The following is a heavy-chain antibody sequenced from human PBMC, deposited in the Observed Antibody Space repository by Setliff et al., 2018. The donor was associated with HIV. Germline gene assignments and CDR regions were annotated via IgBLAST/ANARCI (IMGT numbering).Heavy chain of an antibody. Sequence: PGGSLRLSCVGTGFAFSTYWLSWVRQAPGKGLEWVGRIGGQAEGGTAVYAPPVIARFTISRDDSKNTLYLDMGSLKTEDTAVYYCASGRGSDAIAIDYWGQGTPVTVSS. V-gene: IGHV3-15*04. J-gene: IGHJ4*02. CDR1: GFAFSTYW. CDR3: ASGRGSDAIAIDY. D-gene: IGHD5-12*01. CDR2: IGGQAEGGTA.